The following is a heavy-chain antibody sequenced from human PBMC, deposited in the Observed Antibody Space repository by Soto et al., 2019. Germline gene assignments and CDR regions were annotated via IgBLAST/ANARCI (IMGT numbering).Heavy chain of an antibody. CDR3: ARAAYYYDSSGEDAFDI. Sequence: SETLSLTCTVSGGSISSGGHYWSWIRQHPGKGLEWIGYIYYSGSTYYNPSLKSRVTISVDTSKNQFSLKLSSVTAADTAVYYCARAAYYYDSSGEDAFDIWGQGTMVTVSS. CDR2: IYYSGST. D-gene: IGHD3-22*01. V-gene: IGHV4-31*03. CDR1: GGSISSGGHY. J-gene: IGHJ3*02.